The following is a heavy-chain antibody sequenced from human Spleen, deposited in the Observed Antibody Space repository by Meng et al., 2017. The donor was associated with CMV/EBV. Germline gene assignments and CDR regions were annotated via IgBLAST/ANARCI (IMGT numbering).Heavy chain of an antibody. CDR2: IYYSGST. J-gene: IGHJ4*02. V-gene: IGHV4-39*07. D-gene: IGHD6-6*01. Sequence: SETLSLTCTVSGGSISSSSYYWGWIRQPPGKGLAWIGSIYYSGSTYYNPSLKSRVTISVDTSKNQFSLKLSSVTAADTAVYYCAGGSYSSSSFDYWGQGTLVTVSS. CDR1: GGSISSSSYY. CDR3: AGGSYSSSSFDY.